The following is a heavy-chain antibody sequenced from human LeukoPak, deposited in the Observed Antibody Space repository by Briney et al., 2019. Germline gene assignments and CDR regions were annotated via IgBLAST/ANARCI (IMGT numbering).Heavy chain of an antibody. CDR2: ISSSISAI. V-gene: IGHV3-48*02. Sequence: GSPRLSSAPSRVTPCTYSINSGPDAPGKGLEWGSYISSSISAIYYADSVKGRFTIPRDNAKTSLYLQMNSLRDEDTAVYYCARDSTTPEYSYGFVVTYKSDAFDIWGQGTMVTVSS. CDR1: RVTPCTYS. CDR3: ARDSTTPEYSYGFVVTYKSDAFDI. D-gene: IGHD5-18*01. J-gene: IGHJ3*02.